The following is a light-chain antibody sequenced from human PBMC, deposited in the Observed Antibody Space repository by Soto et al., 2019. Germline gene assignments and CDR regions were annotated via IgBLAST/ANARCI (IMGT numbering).Light chain of an antibody. V-gene: IGKV3-20*01. CDR2: GAS. CDR3: QQYGSLSWT. J-gene: IGKJ1*01. CDR1: QSLSSN. Sequence: VMTQSPASLSVSPGKRATLSCRASQSLSSNLAWYQQKPGQAPRLLIYGASGRATGIPDRFSGSGSGTDFTLTISRLEPEDFAVYYCQQYGSLSWTFGQGTKVDI.